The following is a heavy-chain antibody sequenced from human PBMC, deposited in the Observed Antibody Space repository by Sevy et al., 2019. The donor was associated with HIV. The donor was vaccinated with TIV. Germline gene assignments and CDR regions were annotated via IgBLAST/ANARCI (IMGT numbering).Heavy chain of an antibody. CDR2: IKSKTDGGTT. J-gene: IGHJ6*03. D-gene: IGHD3-22*01. Sequence: GGSLRLSCAASGFTFSNAWMSWVRQAPGKGLEWVGRIKSKTDGGTTDYAAPVKGRFTISRDDSKNTLYLQMNSLKTEDTVVYYCTTHYDSSGYDYYYYMDVWGKGTTVTVSS. CDR3: TTHYDSSGYDYYYYMDV. CDR1: GFTFSNAW. V-gene: IGHV3-15*01.